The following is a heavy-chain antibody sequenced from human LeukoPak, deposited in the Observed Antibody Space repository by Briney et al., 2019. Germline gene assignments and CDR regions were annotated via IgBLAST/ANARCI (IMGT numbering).Heavy chain of an antibody. J-gene: IGHJ4*02. CDR2: INHSGST. CDR1: GGSFSGYY. V-gene: IGHV4-34*01. D-gene: IGHD3-10*01. Sequence: SETLSLTCAVYGGSFSGYYWSWIRQPPGKGLEWIGEINHSGSTNYNPSLKSRVTISVDTSKNQFSLKLSSVTAADTAVYYCARLWFGALSTDSYWGQGTLVTVSS. CDR3: ARLWFGALSTDSY.